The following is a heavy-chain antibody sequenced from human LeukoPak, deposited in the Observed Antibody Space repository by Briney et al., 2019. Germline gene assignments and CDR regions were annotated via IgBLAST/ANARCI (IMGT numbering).Heavy chain of an antibody. Sequence: GGSLRLSCAASGFTFSIYGMHWVRQAPGKGLEWVAFIRYDGSNKYYADSVKGRFTISRDNSKNTLYLQMNSLRAEDTAVCYCASTLRYYDFWSGYFNWFDPWGQGTLVTVSS. D-gene: IGHD3-3*01. CDR1: GFTFSIYG. V-gene: IGHV3-30*02. CDR2: IRYDGSNK. J-gene: IGHJ5*02. CDR3: ASTLRYYDFWSGYFNWFDP.